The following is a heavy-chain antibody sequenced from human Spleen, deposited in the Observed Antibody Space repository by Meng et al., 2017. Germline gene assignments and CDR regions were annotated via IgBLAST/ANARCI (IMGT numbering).Heavy chain of an antibody. CDR3: ARDPTSRSGYIHYFDY. Sequence: QVQLVQSGAEVKKPGASVKVSCKASGYTFTSYAMHWVRQAPGQRLEWMGWINAGNGNTKYSQKFQGRVTITRDTSASTAYMELSSLRSEDTAVYYCARDPTSRSGYIHYFDYWGQGTLVTVSS. D-gene: IGHD3-3*01. J-gene: IGHJ4*02. V-gene: IGHV1-3*01. CDR2: INAGNGNT. CDR1: GYTFTSYA.